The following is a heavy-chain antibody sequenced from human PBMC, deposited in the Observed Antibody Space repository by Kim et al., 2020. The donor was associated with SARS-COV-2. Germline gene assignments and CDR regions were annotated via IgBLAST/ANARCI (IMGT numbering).Heavy chain of an antibody. CDR2: ISSSSSYT. V-gene: IGHV3-11*05. Sequence: GGSLRLSCAASGFTFSDYYMSWIRQAPGKGLEWVSYISSSSSYTNYADSVKGRFTISRDNAKNSLDLQMNSLRAEDTAVYYCARVGYDYVLGSYRDYYYYYGMGVWGQGTKVTVSS. D-gene: IGHD3-16*02. CDR3: ARVGYDYVLGSYRDYYYYYGMGV. J-gene: IGHJ6*02. CDR1: GFTFSDYY.